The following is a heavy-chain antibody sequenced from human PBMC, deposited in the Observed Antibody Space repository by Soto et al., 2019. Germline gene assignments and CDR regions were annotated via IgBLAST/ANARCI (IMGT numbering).Heavy chain of an antibody. CDR3: AKRVGYCSSTSCYDWFDP. V-gene: IGHV3-30*18. CDR1: GFTFSSYG. D-gene: IGHD2-2*01. CDR2: ILYDGSNK. J-gene: IGHJ5*02. Sequence: QVQLVESGGGVVQPGRSLRLSCAASGFTFSSYGMHWVRQAPGKGLEWVAVILYDGSNKYYADSVKGRFTISRDNSKNTLYLQMNSLRAEDTAVYYCAKRVGYCSSTSCYDWFDPWGQGTLVTVSS.